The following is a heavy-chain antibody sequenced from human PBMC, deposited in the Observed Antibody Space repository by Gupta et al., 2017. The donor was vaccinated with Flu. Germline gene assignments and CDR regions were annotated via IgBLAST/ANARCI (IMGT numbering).Heavy chain of an antibody. CDR3: ANTQEGIAVAGTRDY. CDR1: GFTFSSYA. CDR2: ISGSGGST. V-gene: IGHV3-23*01. J-gene: IGHJ4*02. Sequence: EVQLLESGGGLVQPGGSLRLSCAASGFTFSSYAMSWVRQAPGKGLEWVAAISGSGGSTYYADAVKGRFTISRDNAKNTLYLQMNSLRAEDTAVYYCANTQEGIAVAGTRDYWVQGTLVTVSS. D-gene: IGHD6-19*01.